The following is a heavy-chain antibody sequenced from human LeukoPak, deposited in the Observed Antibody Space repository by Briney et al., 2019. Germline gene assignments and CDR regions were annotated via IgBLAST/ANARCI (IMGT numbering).Heavy chain of an antibody. Sequence: SETLSLTCAVYGGSFSGYYWSWIRQPPGKGLEWIGEINHSGSTNYNPSLKSRVTISVDTSKNQFSLKLSSVTAADTAVYYCARACQDRVVIYYHYYYMDVWGKGTTVTVSS. CDR3: ARACQDRVVIYYHYYYMDV. CDR2: INHSGST. J-gene: IGHJ6*03. V-gene: IGHV4-34*01. D-gene: IGHD2-2*01. CDR1: GGSFSGYY.